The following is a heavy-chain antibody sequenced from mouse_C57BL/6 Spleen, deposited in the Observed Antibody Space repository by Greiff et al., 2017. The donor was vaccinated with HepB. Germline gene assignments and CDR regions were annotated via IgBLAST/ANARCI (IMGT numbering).Heavy chain of an antibody. CDR2: IDPEDGET. J-gene: IGHJ3*01. CDR1: GFNIKDYY. D-gene: IGHD2-5*01. CDR3: VVHYSNSAWFAY. Sequence: VQLQQSGAELVKPGASVKLSCTASGFNIKDYYMHWVKQRTEQGLEWIGRIDPEDGETKYAPKFQGKATITADTSSHTTYLQLSSLTSKDTAVYYCVVHYSNSAWFAYWGKGTLVTVSA. V-gene: IGHV14-2*01.